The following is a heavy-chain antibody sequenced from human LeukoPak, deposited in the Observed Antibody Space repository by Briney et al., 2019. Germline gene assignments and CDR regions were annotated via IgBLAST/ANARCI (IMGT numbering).Heavy chain of an antibody. Sequence: GGSLRLSCAVSGFTFSGFWMSWSRQAPGKGLEWVASINSDGSEGYYADVVKGRFTISRDNAKNSLYLQMNSLRAEDTAVYYCARRRIAVADYWGQGTLVTVSS. CDR1: GFTFSGFW. J-gene: IGHJ4*02. CDR3: ARRRIAVADY. D-gene: IGHD6-19*01. V-gene: IGHV3-7*03. CDR2: INSDGSEG.